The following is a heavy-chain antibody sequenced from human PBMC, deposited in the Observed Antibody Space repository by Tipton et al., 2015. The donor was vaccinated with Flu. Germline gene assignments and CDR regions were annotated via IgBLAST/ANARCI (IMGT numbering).Heavy chain of an antibody. Sequence: TLSLTCTVSGDSMRSDYFWAWIRQAPGKGLEWIGNIHYSGSPHYNPSLKSRVTISVDTSKNQFSLKLRSVTAADTAVYYCARGSDYANTYIDSWGQGTLVTVSS. D-gene: IGHD4-17*01. CDR3: ARGSDYANTYIDS. CDR1: GDSMRSDYF. V-gene: IGHV4-38-2*02. CDR2: IHYSGSP. J-gene: IGHJ4*02.